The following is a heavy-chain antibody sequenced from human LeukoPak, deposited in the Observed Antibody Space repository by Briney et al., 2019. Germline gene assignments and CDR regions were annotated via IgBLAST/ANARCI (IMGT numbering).Heavy chain of an antibody. Sequence: PRASEKVSCKASGYTFTSYGISWVRQAPGQGLEWMGWISAYNGNTNYAQKLQGRVTMTTDTSTSTAYMELRSLRSDDTAVYYCARENSSGYYVDYWGQGTLVTVSS. V-gene: IGHV1-18*01. CDR3: ARENSSGYYVDY. CDR2: ISAYNGNT. CDR1: GYTFTSYG. D-gene: IGHD3-22*01. J-gene: IGHJ4*02.